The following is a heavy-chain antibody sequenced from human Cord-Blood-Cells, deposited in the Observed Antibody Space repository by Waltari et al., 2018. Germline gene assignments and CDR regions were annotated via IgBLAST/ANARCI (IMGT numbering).Heavy chain of an antibody. J-gene: IGHJ4*02. Sequence: QVQLQQWGAGLLKPSETLSLTCAVYGGSFSGYYVRWIRQPPGKGLEWIGEINHSGSTNYNPSLKSRVTISVDTSKNQFSLKLSSVTAADTAVYYCARGAWYSSSWYYFDYWGQGTLVTVSS. CDR3: ARGAWYSSSWYYFDY. CDR2: INHSGST. CDR1: GGSFSGYY. V-gene: IGHV4-34*01. D-gene: IGHD6-13*01.